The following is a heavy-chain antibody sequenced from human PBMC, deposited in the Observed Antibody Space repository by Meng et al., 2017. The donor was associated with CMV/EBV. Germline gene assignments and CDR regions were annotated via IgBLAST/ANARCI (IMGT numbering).Heavy chain of an antibody. J-gene: IGHJ5*02. CDR1: GFTFSNAW. CDR3: TIDIAAAASP. CDR2: IKSKAGGGTT. D-gene: IGHD6-13*01. V-gene: IGHV3-15*01. Sequence: SCAASGFTFSNAWMSWVRQAAGKGLEWVGRIKSKAGGGTTDYAAPVKGRFTISRDDSKNTLYLQMNSLKTEDTDVYYCTIDIAAAASPWDQGTLVTVSS.